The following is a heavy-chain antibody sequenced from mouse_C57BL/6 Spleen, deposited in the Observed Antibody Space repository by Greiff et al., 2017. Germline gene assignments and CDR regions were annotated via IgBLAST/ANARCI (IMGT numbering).Heavy chain of an antibody. J-gene: IGHJ4*01. CDR1: GFTFSSYG. Sequence: EVQVVESGGDLVKPGGSLKLSCAASGFTFSSYGMSWVRPTPDKRLEWVATISSGGSYTYYPDSVKGRFTISRDNAKNTLYLQRSSLKAEDTAMYYCARQFITTVVAPPGAMDYWGQGTSVTVAT. CDR3: ARQFITTVVAPPGAMDY. D-gene: IGHD1-1*01. CDR2: ISSGGSYT. V-gene: IGHV5-6*01.